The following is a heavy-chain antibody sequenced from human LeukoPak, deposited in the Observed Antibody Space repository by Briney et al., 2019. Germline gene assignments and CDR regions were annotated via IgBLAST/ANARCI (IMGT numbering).Heavy chain of an antibody. Sequence: GGSLRLSCAASGFTFSSFAMSWVRQAPGEGLEWVSAMSGSGGMTYSADSVKGRFTISRDNSKNTLYLQMNSLRAEDTAVYYCAKGGDYCTNGVCPYYYYYYMDVWGKGTTVTVSS. CDR3: AKGGDYCTNGVCPYYYYYYMDV. CDR1: GFTFSSFA. CDR2: MSGSGGMT. V-gene: IGHV3-23*01. J-gene: IGHJ6*03. D-gene: IGHD2-8*01.